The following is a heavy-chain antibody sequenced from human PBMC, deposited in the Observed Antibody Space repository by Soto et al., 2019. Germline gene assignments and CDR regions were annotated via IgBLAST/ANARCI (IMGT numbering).Heavy chain of an antibody. V-gene: IGHV3-21*01. CDR2: IISSGSDI. CDR3: ARAEPAGPFDY. J-gene: IGHJ4*02. CDR1: GFTFTSYI. Sequence: EVQLVESGGGLVKPGGSLRLSCAASGFTFTSYIMHWVRQTPGKGLEWVSSIISSGSDIYYADSVKGRFTISRDNAKNSLYLQMNSLRAEDTAVYYCARAEPAGPFDYWGQGTLVTVSS. D-gene: IGHD2-2*01.